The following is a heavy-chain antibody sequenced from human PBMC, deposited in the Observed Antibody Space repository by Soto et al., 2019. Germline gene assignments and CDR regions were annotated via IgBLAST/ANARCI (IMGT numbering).Heavy chain of an antibody. CDR3: ARAPGGYCSGGSCLHDY. Sequence: GGSLRLSCAASGFTFSSYSMNWVRQAPGKGLEWVSYISSSSSTIYYADSVKGRFTISRDNAKNSLYLQMNSLRDEDTAVYYCARAPGGYCSGGSCLHDYWGQGTLVTVSS. CDR1: GFTFSSYS. J-gene: IGHJ4*02. CDR2: ISSSSSTI. V-gene: IGHV3-48*02. D-gene: IGHD2-15*01.